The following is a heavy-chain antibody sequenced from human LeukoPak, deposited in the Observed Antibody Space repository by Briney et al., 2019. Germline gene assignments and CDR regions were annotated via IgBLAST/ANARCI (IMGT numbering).Heavy chain of an antibody. CDR3: SKSAVAGTHYYYYDMDV. D-gene: IGHD6-19*01. CDR2: ISYDGSHE. Sequence: GGSLRLSCAASGLNFGSYGMHWVRQAPGKGLEWVAVISYDGSHEYYADSVKGRFTISRDSSRNTLYLQMDSLRPEDTAMYYCSKSAVAGTHYYYYDMDVWGQGTTVTVSS. V-gene: IGHV3-30*18. CDR1: GLNFGSYG. J-gene: IGHJ6*02.